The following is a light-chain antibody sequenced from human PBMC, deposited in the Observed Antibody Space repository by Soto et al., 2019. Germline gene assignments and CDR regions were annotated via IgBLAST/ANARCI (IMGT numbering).Light chain of an antibody. Sequence: IRMTHSPSSSSASTPDRVTIPRRASQSISSWVAWYQQKPGKAPKLLIYDASSLESGVPSRFSGSGSGTEFTLTISSLQPDDFATYYCQQYNSYSITFGQGTRLEIK. CDR1: QSISSW. CDR2: DAS. CDR3: QQYNSYSIT. V-gene: IGKV1-5*01. J-gene: IGKJ5*01.